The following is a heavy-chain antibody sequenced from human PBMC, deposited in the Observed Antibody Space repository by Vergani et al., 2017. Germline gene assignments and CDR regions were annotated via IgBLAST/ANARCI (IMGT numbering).Heavy chain of an antibody. Sequence: EVQLVQSGAEVKKPGESLKISCQISGYSFTNYWIGWVRQMPGKGLEWRGIIHPADSDTRYSPSFQGQVTISVDKSISTAYLQRSSLWASDSAMYYCARLYGRDSSGSKYFDYWGQGTLVTVSS. V-gene: IGHV5-51*01. CDR3: ARLYGRDSSGSKYFDY. CDR2: IHPADSDT. J-gene: IGHJ4*02. CDR1: GYSFTNYW. D-gene: IGHD3-22*01.